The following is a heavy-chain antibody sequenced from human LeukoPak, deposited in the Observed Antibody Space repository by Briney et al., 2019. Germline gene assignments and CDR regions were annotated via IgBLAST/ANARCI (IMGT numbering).Heavy chain of an antibody. CDR3: ARGALVRFLEWLSAFDY. V-gene: IGHV3-48*04. CDR2: INSGSSTI. Sequence: PGGSLRLSCAGSGFTFSSYSMNWVRQPPGKGLEWVSYINSGSSTIYYADSVKGRFTISRDNAKNSVSLQMNSLRAEDTAVYYCARGALVRFLEWLSAFDYWGQGTLVTVSS. J-gene: IGHJ4*02. CDR1: GFTFSSYS. D-gene: IGHD3-3*01.